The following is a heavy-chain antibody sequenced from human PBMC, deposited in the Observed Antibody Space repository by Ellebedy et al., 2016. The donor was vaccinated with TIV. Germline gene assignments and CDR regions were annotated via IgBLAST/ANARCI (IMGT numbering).Heavy chain of an antibody. J-gene: IGHJ4*02. CDR1: GGSISSGDYY. CDR2: TYYSGST. Sequence: MPSETLSLTCTVSGGSISSGDYYWSWIRQPPGKGLEWIGYTYYSGSTNYNPSLKSRVTISVDTSKNQFSLKLSSVTAADTAVYYCARYPGVAAHYFDYWGQGTLVTVSS. CDR3: ARYPGVAAHYFDY. D-gene: IGHD6-19*01. V-gene: IGHV4-61*08.